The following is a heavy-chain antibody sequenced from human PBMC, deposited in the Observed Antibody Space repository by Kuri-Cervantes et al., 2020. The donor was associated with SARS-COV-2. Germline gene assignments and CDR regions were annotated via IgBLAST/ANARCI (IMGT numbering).Heavy chain of an antibody. CDR3: ARSGGWKPHPYYYYYYGMDV. Sequence: GESLKISCAASGFTFSSYAMHWVRQAPGKGLEWVAVISYDGSNKYYADSVKGRFTISRDNSKNTLYLQMNSLRAEDTAVYYCARSGGWKPHPYYYYYYGMDVWGQGTTVTVSS. CDR1: GFTFSSYA. V-gene: IGHV3-30-3*01. D-gene: IGHD2-15*01. J-gene: IGHJ6*02. CDR2: ISYDGSNK.